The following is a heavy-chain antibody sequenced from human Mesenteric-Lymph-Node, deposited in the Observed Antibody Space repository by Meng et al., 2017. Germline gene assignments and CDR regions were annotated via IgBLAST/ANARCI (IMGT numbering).Heavy chain of an antibody. D-gene: IGHD2-21*01. V-gene: IGHV4-30-4*01. CDR1: GGSMSSGNYY. CDR3: ASFDHIPRRNYFDY. CDR2: IHHSGSA. J-gene: IGHJ4*02. Sequence: VQLQESGPGLAEPSPTLSPTCTVSGGSMSSGNYYWSWIRQPPGKGLEWIGYIHHSGSAYYNPSLKSRVSISVDTSKNQFSLNLNSMTAADTAVYYCASFDHIPRRNYFDYWGQGTLVTVSS.